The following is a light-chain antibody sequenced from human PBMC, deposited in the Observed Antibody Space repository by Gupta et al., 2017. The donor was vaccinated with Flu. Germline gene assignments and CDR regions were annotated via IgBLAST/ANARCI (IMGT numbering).Light chain of an antibody. CDR1: QDISKF. J-gene: IGKJ2*02. CDR2: DAS. CDR3: LQYDNVPRT. V-gene: IGKV1-33*01. Sequence: DFRLTQSPSSLPASVVDTVPIICRVIQDISKFVHWYHQKPGKAPQRLIYDASNLETGVPSRFSGSGSGTDFTFSISSLQPEDIGTYYCLQYDNVPRTFGQGTKVEIK.